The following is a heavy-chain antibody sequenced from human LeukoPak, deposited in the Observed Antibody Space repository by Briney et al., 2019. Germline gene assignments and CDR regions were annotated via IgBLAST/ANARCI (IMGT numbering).Heavy chain of an antibody. D-gene: IGHD5-24*01. CDR1: GGSMSSYY. CDR2: IFYSGST. Sequence: SETLSLTCTVSGGSMSSYYWSWIRQPPGKGLEWIGYIFYSGSTKYNPSLKSRVTISVDTSKNQFSLKLSSVTAADTAVYYCARGARAGYNLEPFDYWGQGTLVTVSS. J-gene: IGHJ4*02. V-gene: IGHV4-59*08. CDR3: ARGARAGYNLEPFDY.